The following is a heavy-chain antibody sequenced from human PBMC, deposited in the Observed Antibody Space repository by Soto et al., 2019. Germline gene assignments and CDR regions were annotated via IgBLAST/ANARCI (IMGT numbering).Heavy chain of an antibody. Sequence: QVQLQQWGAGLLKPSETLSLTCAVDGGSFSGFYWSWIRQPPGKGLESIGEINHSGSTNYNPSLKSPVTISADTSKNQFSLQLSSVIAADTAVYYCVSKLGSCAGGSCNWYFDLWGRGTLVTVSS. D-gene: IGHD2-15*01. V-gene: IGHV4-34*01. CDR3: VSKLGSCAGGSCNWYFDL. CDR2: INHSGST. J-gene: IGHJ2*01. CDR1: GGSFSGFY.